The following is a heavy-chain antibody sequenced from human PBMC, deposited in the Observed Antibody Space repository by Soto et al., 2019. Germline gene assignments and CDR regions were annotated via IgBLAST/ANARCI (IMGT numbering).Heavy chain of an antibody. V-gene: IGHV3-30-3*01. CDR2: ISYDGSNK. Sequence: GESLKISCAASGFTFSSYAMHWVRQAPGKGLEWVAVISYDGSNKYYADSVKGRFTISRDNSKNTLYLQMNSLRAEDTAVYYCARGRTVTTRLDYWGQGTLVTVSS. J-gene: IGHJ4*02. D-gene: IGHD4-17*01. CDR3: ARGRTVTTRLDY. CDR1: GFTFSSYA.